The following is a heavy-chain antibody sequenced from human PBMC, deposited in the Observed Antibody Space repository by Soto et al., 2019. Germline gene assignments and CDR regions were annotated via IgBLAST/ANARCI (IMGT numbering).Heavy chain of an antibody. CDR2: IYSGGST. J-gene: IGHJ6*02. V-gene: IGHV3-53*04. CDR3: ARDHRYSSSWYDYGMDV. D-gene: IGHD6-13*01. CDR1: GFTVSSNY. Sequence: EVPLVESGGGLVQPGGSLRLSCAASGFTVSSNYMSWVRQAPGKGLEWVSVIYSGGSTYYADSVKGRFTISRHNSKNTLYLQMNSLRAEDTAVYYCARDHRYSSSWYDYGMDVWGQGTTVTVSS.